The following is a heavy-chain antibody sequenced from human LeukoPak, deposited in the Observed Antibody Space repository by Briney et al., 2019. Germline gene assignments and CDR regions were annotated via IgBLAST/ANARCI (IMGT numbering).Heavy chain of an antibody. CDR2: IRSKAYGGTT. CDR3: TRDLRGIAAFVSFYYYMDV. CDR1: GFTFGDYA. J-gene: IGHJ6*03. D-gene: IGHD6-13*01. V-gene: IGHV3-49*03. Sequence: PGGSLRLSCTASGFTFGDYAMSWFRQAPGKGLEWVGFIRSKAYGGTTEYAASVKGRFTTSRDDSKSIAYLQMNSLKTEDTAVYYCTRDLRGIAAFVSFYYYMDVWGKGTTVTVSS.